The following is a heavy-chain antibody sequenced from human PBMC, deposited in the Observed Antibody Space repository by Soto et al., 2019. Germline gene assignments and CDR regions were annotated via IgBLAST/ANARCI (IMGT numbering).Heavy chain of an antibody. CDR2: ISYDGSNK. Sequence: QVQLVESGGGVVQPGRSLRLSCAASGFPFSSYGMHWVREAPGKGLEWVAVISYDGSNKYYADSVKGRFTISRDNSASTLYLQMNSRGAEDTALYYCVGGQYYFDYRGQGTLVTVSP. CDR1: GFPFSSYG. D-gene: IGHD3-10*01. V-gene: IGHV3-30*03. J-gene: IGHJ4*02. CDR3: VGGQYYFDY.